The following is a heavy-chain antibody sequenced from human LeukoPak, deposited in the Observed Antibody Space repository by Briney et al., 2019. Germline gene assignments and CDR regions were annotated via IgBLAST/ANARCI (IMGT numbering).Heavy chain of an antibody. CDR2: IYYSGST. J-gene: IGHJ4*02. V-gene: IGHV4-61*08. CDR3: ARDGSGHLDSNGSFEY. D-gene: IGHD3-22*01. Sequence: PSETLSLTCTVSGGSVSSGGYYWSWIRQPPGKGLEWIGYIYYSGSTNYNPSLKSRVTISVDTSKNQFSLKLSSVTAADTAVYYCARDGSGHLDSNGSFEYWGRGTLVTVSS. CDR1: GGSVSSGGYY.